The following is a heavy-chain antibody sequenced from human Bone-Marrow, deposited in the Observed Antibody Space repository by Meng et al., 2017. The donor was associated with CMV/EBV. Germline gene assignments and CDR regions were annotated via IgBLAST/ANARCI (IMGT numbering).Heavy chain of an antibody. Sequence: GESLKISCAASGFTFSSYSMNWVRQAPGKGLEWVSAISGSGGSTYYADSVKGRFTISRDNSKNTLYLQMNSLRAEDTAVYYCAKRITIFGVVITPYYYYGMDVWGQGTTVTVSS. CDR1: GFTFSSYS. CDR3: AKRITIFGVVITPYYYYGMDV. CDR2: ISGSGGST. V-gene: IGHV3-23*01. J-gene: IGHJ6*02. D-gene: IGHD3-3*01.